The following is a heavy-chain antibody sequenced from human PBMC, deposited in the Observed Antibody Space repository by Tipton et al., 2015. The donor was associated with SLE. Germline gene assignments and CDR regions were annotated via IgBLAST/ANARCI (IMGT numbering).Heavy chain of an antibody. CDR3: ARAPPIAFAFDI. V-gene: IGHV4-61*09. Sequence: TLSLTCTVSGSSISRGSHYGIWIRTPAGKVLEWVAHIYTSGSTHYNPALKSRVTISVDTSKNQFPLKLSSVTAADTAVYYCARAPPIAFAFDIWGQGTMVTVSS. D-gene: IGHD2-21*01. J-gene: IGHJ3*02. CDR1: GSSISRGSHY. CDR2: IYTSGST.